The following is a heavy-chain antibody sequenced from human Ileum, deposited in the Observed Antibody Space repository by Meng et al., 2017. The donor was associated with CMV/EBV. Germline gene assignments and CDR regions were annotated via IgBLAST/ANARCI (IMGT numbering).Heavy chain of an antibody. Sequence: VRLVGSGGALVQPGGALRLSCVVSGFIFSTNWMSWVRQAPGRGLEWVANINQDGGETYYVDSVKGRFTISRDNAQNSLYLQMNSLRVEDTAVYYCARSPATGTTDYWGQGTLVTVSS. CDR2: INQDGGET. CDR3: ARSPATGTTDY. J-gene: IGHJ4*02. D-gene: IGHD1-1*01. V-gene: IGHV3-7*04. CDR1: GFIFSTNW.